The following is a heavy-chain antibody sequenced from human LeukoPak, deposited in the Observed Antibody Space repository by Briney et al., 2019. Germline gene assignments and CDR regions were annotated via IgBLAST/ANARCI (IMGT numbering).Heavy chain of an antibody. V-gene: IGHV3-23*01. CDR2: ISGDGDST. D-gene: IGHD6-19*01. J-gene: IGHJ4*02. CDR3: AKESSGWYGAWDY. CDR1: GFTFSNYA. Sequence: GGSLRLSCAAFGFTFSNYAMSWVRQPPGKGLEWVSAISGDGDSTYHADSVKGRLTISSDNSKNTLYLQRSSLRAEDTAVYYCAKESSGWYGAWDYWGQGTLVTVSS.